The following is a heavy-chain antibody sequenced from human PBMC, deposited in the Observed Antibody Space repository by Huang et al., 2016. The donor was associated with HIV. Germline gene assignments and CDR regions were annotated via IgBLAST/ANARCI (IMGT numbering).Heavy chain of an antibody. V-gene: IGHV1-18*04. J-gene: IGHJ3*02. D-gene: IGHD6-13*01. CDR2: ISAYKGNT. Sequence: QVQLVQSGAEVKKPGASVKVSCKASGYTFTTYGISWVRQAPGQGLEWMGGISAYKGNTNYAQKLQGRVTMTTDTSTSTAYMELRSLRSDDTAVYYCARVHSSSWFGAFDIWGQGTMVTVSS. CDR1: GYTFTTYG. CDR3: ARVHSSSWFGAFDI.